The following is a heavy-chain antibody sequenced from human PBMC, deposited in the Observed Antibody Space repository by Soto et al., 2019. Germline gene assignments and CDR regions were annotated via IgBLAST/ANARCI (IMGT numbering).Heavy chain of an antibody. D-gene: IGHD2-8*01. CDR3: ARAGVLDDAFDI. Sequence: ESLKISCATSGYTFTSYDINWVRQATGQGLEWMGWMNPNSGNTGYAQKFQGRVTMTRNTSISTAYMELSSLRSEDTAVYYCARAGVLDDAFDIWGQGTMVTVSS. V-gene: IGHV1-8*01. J-gene: IGHJ3*02. CDR2: MNPNSGNT. CDR1: GYTFTSYD.